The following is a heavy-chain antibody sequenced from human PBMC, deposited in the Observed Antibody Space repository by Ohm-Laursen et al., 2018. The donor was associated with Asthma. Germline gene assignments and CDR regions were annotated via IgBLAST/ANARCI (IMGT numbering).Heavy chain of an antibody. CDR3: VRDIVDRFDF. Sequence: ASVKVSCKPSGYSRSSYAISWVRQAPGQRPEWMGWIYIRNTNYAPKFRDRITLSTDTSTNTAYMDLRSLRSDDTAVYYCVRDIVDRFDFWGQGSLIIVSS. CDR1: GYSRSSYA. D-gene: IGHD1-26*01. J-gene: IGHJ4*02. CDR2: IYIRNT. V-gene: IGHV1-18*04.